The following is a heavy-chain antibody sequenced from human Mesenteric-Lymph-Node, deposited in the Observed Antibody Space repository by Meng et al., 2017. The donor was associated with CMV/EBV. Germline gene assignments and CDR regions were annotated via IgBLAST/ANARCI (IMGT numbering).Heavy chain of an antibody. D-gene: IGHD4-17*01. CDR2: INPNSGGT. J-gene: IGHJ4*02. Sequence: ASVKVSCKASGYTFTGYYMHWVRQAPGQGLEWMGWINPNSGGTNYAQKFQGRVTMTRDTSTSTAYMELSRLRSDDTAVYYCARDLRWLGGFDYWGQGTLVTVSS. CDR3: ARDLRWLGGFDY. CDR1: GYTFTGYY. V-gene: IGHV1-2*02.